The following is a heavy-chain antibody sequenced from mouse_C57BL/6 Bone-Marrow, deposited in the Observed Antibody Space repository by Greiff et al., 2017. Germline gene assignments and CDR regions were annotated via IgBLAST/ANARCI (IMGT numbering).Heavy chain of an antibody. CDR1: GYTFTSYW. CDR3: ARFHYYGSSYFDY. V-gene: IGHV1-53*01. J-gene: IGHJ2*01. CDR2: INPSNGGT. Sequence: VQLQQPGTELVKPGASVKPSCKASGYTFTSYWMHWVKQRPGQGLEWIGNINPSNGGTNYNEKFKSKATLTVDKSSSTAYMQLSSLTSEDSAVYYCARFHYYGSSYFDYWGQGTTLTVSS. D-gene: IGHD1-1*01.